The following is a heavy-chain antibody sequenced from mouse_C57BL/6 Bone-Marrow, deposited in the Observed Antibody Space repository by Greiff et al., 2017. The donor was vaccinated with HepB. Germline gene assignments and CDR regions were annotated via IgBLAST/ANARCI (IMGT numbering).Heavy chain of an antibody. CDR1: GYTFTDYY. J-gene: IGHJ2*01. D-gene: IGHD2-1*01. CDR2: INPNNGGT. Sequence: EVQLQQSGPELVKPGASVKISCKASGYTFTDYYMNWVKQSHGKSLEWIGDINPNNGGTSYNQKFKGKATLTVDKSSSTAYMELRSLTSEDSAVYYCARRNYGNYSFDYWGQGTTLTVSS. V-gene: IGHV1-26*01. CDR3: ARRNYGNYSFDY.